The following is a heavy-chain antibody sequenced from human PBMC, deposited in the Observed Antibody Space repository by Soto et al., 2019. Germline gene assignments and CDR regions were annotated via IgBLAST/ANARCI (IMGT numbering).Heavy chain of an antibody. CDR2: IYHSGST. D-gene: IGHD1-26*01. CDR1: GGSISSSNW. J-gene: IGHJ2*01. Sequence: QVQLQESGPGLVKPSGTLSLTCAVSGGSISSSNWWSWVRQPPGKGLEWIGEIYHSGSTNYNPSLKSRVTIAVDKSKNQFSLKLSSVTAADTAVYYCASSVGATTTSAWYFDLWGRGTLVTVSS. CDR3: ASSVGATTTSAWYFDL. V-gene: IGHV4-4*02.